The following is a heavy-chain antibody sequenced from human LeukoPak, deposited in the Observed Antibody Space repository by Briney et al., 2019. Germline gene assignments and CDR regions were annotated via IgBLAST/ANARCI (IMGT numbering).Heavy chain of an antibody. CDR2: IYYSGST. V-gene: IGHV4-39*07. J-gene: IGHJ4*02. CDR3: ARDGGSGSYYKADY. CDR1: GGSISSSNYY. Sequence: SETLSLTCTVSGGSISSSNYYWGWIRQPPGKGLEWIGSIYYSGSTYYNPSLKSRVTISVDTSENQFSLNLSSVTAADTAVYYCARDGGSGSYYKADYWGQGTLVTVSS. D-gene: IGHD3-10*01.